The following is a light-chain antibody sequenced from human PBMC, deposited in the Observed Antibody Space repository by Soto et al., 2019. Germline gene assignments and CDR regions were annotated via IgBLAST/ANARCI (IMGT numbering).Light chain of an antibody. J-gene: IGKJ4*01. CDR3: QQFENLPLT. CDR2: GVS. V-gene: IGKV3-20*01. CDR1: QSGSDSY. Sequence: EIVLTQSPGTLSLSPGERATLSCRASQSGSDSYLAWYQQKPGQTPRLLIYGVSSRGYGIPDRFSGSGSGTDFTLTISRLESEDFATYYCQQFENLPLTFGGGTKVELK.